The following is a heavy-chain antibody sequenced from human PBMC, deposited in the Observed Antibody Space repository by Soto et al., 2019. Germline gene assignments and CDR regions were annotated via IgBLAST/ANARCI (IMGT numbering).Heavy chain of an antibody. CDR3: ARRVPSSTGWDS. J-gene: IGHJ4*02. CDR1: GYMFTNYW. CDR2: IHGGDSNT. V-gene: IGHV5-51*01. Sequence: GESLKISFKGSGYMFTNYWICWVRQMPVKGLEWMGIIHGGDSNTRYSPSFDGQVTISTDKSINTAYLQWSSLKASDTAMYYCARRVPSSTGWDSCGQGTLVAVCS. D-gene: IGHD6-19*01.